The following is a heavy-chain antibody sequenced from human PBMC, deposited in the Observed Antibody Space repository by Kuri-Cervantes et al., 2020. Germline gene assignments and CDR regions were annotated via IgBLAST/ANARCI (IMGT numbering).Heavy chain of an antibody. D-gene: IGHD1-26*01. V-gene: IGHV3-21*01. CDR3: ARSPVVVGGYYYYMDV. CDR1: GFTFSHYS. J-gene: IGHJ6*03. CDR2: ISSSSSYI. Sequence: GGSLRLSCAASGFTFSHYSINWVRQAPGKGLEWVSFISSSSSYIYYADSVKGRFTISRDNAKNSLYLRMNSLRAEDTAVYYCARSPVVVGGYYYYMDVWGKGTTVTVSS.